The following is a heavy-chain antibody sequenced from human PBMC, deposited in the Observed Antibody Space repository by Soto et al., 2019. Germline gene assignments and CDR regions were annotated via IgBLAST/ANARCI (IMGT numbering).Heavy chain of an antibody. CDR3: ARWDGIFGAGGVD. V-gene: IGHV1-18*01. Sequence: QVQLVQSGAEVRKPGASVTVSCTASGYIFTHYGIGWVLQAPGQGLEWMGWINGYNEKPNYAQEFRGRFTMTTDTSTSTAYMDLRRPTSDDTVVYYCARWDGIFGAGGVDWGQGTQVTVSS. J-gene: IGHJ4*02. D-gene: IGHD3-16*01. CDR1: GYIFTHYG. CDR2: INGYNEKP.